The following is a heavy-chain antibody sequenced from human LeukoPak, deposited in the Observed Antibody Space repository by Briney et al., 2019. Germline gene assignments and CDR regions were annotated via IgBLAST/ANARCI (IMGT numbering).Heavy chain of an antibody. J-gene: IGHJ5*02. D-gene: IGHD6-13*01. CDR1: GGTFSSYA. Sequence: SVKVFCKASGGTFSSYAITWVRQAPGQGLEWMGGIIPIFDTSNYAQKFQGRVTFTSDDSTSTAYMELSSLRSEDTAVYYCARVKRGIGAAGTSLRGWFDPWGQGTLVTVSS. CDR3: ARVKRGIGAAGTSLRGWFDP. V-gene: IGHV1-69*13. CDR2: IIPIFDTS.